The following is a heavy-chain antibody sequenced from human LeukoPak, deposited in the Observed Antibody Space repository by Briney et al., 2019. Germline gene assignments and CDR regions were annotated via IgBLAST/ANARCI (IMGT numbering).Heavy chain of an antibody. D-gene: IGHD6-19*01. J-gene: IGHJ4*02. CDR3: ACGEEYIGGIFDY. CDR2: IFYSGST. Sequence: WDPLSLTCSLSSASISIYYSRGMSHPRGRGRVGSWYIFYSGSTNYNPSLKSRVTISIDKYKKQFSLKLTSVAAEDTAMYYCACGEEYIGGIFDYYGRGTGATV. CDR1: SASISIYY. V-gene: IGHV4-59*07.